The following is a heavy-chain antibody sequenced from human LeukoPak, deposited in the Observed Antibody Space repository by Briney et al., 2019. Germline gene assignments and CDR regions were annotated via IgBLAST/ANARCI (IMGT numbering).Heavy chain of an antibody. Sequence: PGGSLSLSCAASGFTFSSYAMSWVRQAPGKGLEWVSAISGSGGSTYYADSVKGRFTISRDNSKNTLYLQMNSLRAEDTAVYYCASNLYSSGWYEAPFDYWGQGTLVTVSS. V-gene: IGHV3-23*01. D-gene: IGHD6-19*01. CDR2: ISGSGGST. J-gene: IGHJ4*02. CDR3: ASNLYSSGWYEAPFDY. CDR1: GFTFSSYA.